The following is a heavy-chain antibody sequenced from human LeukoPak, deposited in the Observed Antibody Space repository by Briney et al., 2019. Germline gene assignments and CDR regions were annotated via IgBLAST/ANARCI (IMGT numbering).Heavy chain of an antibody. CDR3: ARPTVFAFDY. CDR2: ISSSSSTI. Sequence: PGGSLRLSCAASGFTFSSYSMNWVRQAPGKGLEWVSYISSSSSTIYYADSVKGRFTISRDNAKNSLYLQMNSLRAEDTAVYYCARPTVFAFDYWGQGTLVTVSS. CDR1: GFTFSSYS. J-gene: IGHJ4*02. D-gene: IGHD4-11*01. V-gene: IGHV3-48*01.